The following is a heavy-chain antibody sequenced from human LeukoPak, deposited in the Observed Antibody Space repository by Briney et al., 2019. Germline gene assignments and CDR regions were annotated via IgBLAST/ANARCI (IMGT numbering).Heavy chain of an antibody. Sequence: SETLSLTCDVSGYSISSGYYWGWIRQPQGKGLEWIGSIYHSGSTYYNPSLKSRVTISVDTSKNQFSLKLSSVTAADTAVYYCARNGGSAFDIWGQGTMVAVSS. J-gene: IGHJ3*02. V-gene: IGHV4-38-2*01. CDR2: IYHSGST. D-gene: IGHD3-16*01. CDR1: GYSISSGYY. CDR3: ARNGGSAFDI.